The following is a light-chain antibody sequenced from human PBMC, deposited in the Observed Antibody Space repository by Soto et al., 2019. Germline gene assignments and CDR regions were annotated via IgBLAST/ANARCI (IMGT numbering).Light chain of an antibody. CDR2: TGS. Sequence: PSYVSASVGDRVTITCRAGQGIKNWLAWYQQKPGKAPNLLIYTGSSLQSGVPSRFSGSGSGTDFTLTINSLQPEDFATYYCQQAASFPITFGQGTRLEN. V-gene: IGKV1-12*01. CDR1: QGIKNW. J-gene: IGKJ5*01. CDR3: QQAASFPIT.